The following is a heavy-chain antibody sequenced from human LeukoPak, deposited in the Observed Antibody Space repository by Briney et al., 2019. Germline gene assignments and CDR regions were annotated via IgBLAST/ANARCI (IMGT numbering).Heavy chain of an antibody. J-gene: IGHJ5*02. CDR1: GFTVSSNY. CDR3: ARDLISGRSDH. Sequence: PGGSLRLSCAASGFTVSSNYMSWVRQAPGKGLEWVSVIYSGGSTYYADSVKGRFTISRDNSKNTLYLQMNSLRAEDTAVYYCARDLISGRSDHWGQGTLVTVSS. V-gene: IGHV3-66*01. CDR2: IYSGGST. D-gene: IGHD6-19*01.